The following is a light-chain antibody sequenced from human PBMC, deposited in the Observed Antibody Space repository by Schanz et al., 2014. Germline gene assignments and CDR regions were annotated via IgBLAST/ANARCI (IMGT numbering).Light chain of an antibody. V-gene: IGLV1-47*02. CDR2: TNN. Sequence: QSVLTQPPSASGTPGQRVTISCSGSSSNIGNNYVNWYQQLPGTAPKVLIYTNNQRPSGVPDRFSGSKSGTSASLAISGLRSEDEADYYCAAWDDSLSGVTFGGGTKLTVL. CDR3: AAWDDSLSGVT. J-gene: IGLJ2*01. CDR1: SSNIGNNY.